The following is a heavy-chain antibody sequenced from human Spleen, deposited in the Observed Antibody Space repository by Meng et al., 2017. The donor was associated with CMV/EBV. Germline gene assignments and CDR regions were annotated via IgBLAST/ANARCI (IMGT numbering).Heavy chain of an antibody. V-gene: IGHV3-23*01. CDR1: GFTFSSYA. Sequence: GESLKISCAASGFTFSSYAMSWVRQAPGKGLEWVSAISGSGGSTYYADSVKGRFTISRDNSKNTLYLQMNSLKTEDTAVYYCIRGTRGGWGQGTLVTVSS. CDR2: ISGSGGST. D-gene: IGHD3-10*01. CDR3: IRGTRGG. J-gene: IGHJ4*02.